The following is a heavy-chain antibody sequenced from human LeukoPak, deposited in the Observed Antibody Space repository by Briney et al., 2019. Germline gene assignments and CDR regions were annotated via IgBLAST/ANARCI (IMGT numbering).Heavy chain of an antibody. Sequence: GGSLRLSCAASGFTFSSYAMSWVRQPPGKGLEWVSAISGSGGSTYYAASVKGRFTISRDNSKNTLYLQMNSLSAEDTAVYYCATAYGANSDAFDIWGQGTMVTVSS. J-gene: IGHJ3*02. CDR1: GFTFSSYA. CDR2: ISGSGGST. D-gene: IGHD4-23*01. CDR3: ATAYGANSDAFDI. V-gene: IGHV3-23*01.